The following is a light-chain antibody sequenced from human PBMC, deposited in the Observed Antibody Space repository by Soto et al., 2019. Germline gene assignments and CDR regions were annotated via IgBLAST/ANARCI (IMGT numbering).Light chain of an antibody. CDR2: DAS. CDR3: QQYNSYSWT. Sequence: DIRMTQSPSTLSTSVGDRVTITCRASQNIRGWLAWYQQKPGKAPKLLIYDASTLESGVTSRLSGSGYATEFTITISSLQPDDFATYYCQQYNSYSWTFGQGTTVASK. V-gene: IGKV1-5*01. J-gene: IGKJ1*01. CDR1: QNIRGW.